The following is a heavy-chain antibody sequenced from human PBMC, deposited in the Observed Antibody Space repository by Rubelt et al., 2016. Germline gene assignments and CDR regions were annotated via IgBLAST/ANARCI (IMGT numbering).Heavy chain of an antibody. Sequence: QVQLQESGPGLVKPSETLSLTCTVSGGSISSDYWSWVRQPAGKGLEWIGRMYISGSTDYNPSLRSRATMSIDTSRRQFSLNLSSVTVADTAMYYCVRTGRVGRVVDYWGQGTLVTVSS. CDR3: VRTGRVGRVVDY. CDR1: GGSISSDY. D-gene: IGHD1-26*01. J-gene: IGHJ4*02. CDR2: MYISGST. V-gene: IGHV4-4*07.